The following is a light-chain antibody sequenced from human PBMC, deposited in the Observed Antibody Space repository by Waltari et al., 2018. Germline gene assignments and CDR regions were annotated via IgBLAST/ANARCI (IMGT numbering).Light chain of an antibody. Sequence: EIVMTQSPATLSVSPGESATLSCRASPSVGSDLAWYQQKPGRAPNLLIHGASTRVTGIPARFSGSGSGTEFTLTISSLQSEDFAVYYCQQYNKWPPYTFGQGTKLEIK. CDR1: PSVGSD. V-gene: IGKV3-15*01. J-gene: IGKJ2*01. CDR3: QQYNKWPPYT. CDR2: GAS.